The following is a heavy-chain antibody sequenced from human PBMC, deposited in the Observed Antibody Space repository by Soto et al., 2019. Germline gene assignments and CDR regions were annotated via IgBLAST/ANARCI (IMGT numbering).Heavy chain of an antibody. Sequence: SVKVSCKESGGTLSSYASSWVRQAPGQGLEWMGGVIPVFGLATYAQKVQGRVTITADKSTNTAYMEVSSLRSEDTAVYYCARGKSYYGSGKGIYDYYSLDVWGQGTTVTVSS. CDR3: ARGKSYYGSGKGIYDYYSLDV. CDR1: GGTLSSYA. V-gene: IGHV1-69*10. CDR2: VIPVFGLA. D-gene: IGHD3-10*01. J-gene: IGHJ6*02.